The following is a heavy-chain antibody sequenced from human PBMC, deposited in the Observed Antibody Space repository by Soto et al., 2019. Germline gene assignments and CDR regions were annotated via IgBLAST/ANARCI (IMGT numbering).Heavy chain of an antibody. V-gene: IGHV4-31*03. CDR1: GGSIRGGAYY. Sequence: SETLSLTCTVSGGSIRGGAYYWSWIRQHPGRGLEWIGYIYYSGSTYYNPSLNSRVSISLDPSKNQFSLKMNSVTAADTAIYYCASPPQLKYTAPFDPWGQETLVTVS. D-gene: IGHD1-1*01. J-gene: IGHJ5*02. CDR2: IYYSGST. CDR3: ASPPQLKYTAPFDP.